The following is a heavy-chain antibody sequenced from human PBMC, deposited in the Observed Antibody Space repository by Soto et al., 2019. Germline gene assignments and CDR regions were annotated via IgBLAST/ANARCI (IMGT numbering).Heavy chain of an antibody. Sequence: QVQLRESGPGLVKPSQTLCLTCTVSGGSISSGGYYWSWIRQHPGKGLEWIGYIYYSGSTYYNPSLKSRVTISVDTSKNQSSLKLSSVTAADTAVYYCARRITRWFDPWGQGTLVTVSS. CDR3: ARRITRWFDP. J-gene: IGHJ5*02. D-gene: IGHD3-10*01. V-gene: IGHV4-31*03. CDR2: IYYSGST. CDR1: GGSISSGGYY.